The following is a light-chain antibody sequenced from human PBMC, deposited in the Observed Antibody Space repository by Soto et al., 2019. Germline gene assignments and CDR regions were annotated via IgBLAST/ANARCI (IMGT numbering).Light chain of an antibody. V-gene: IGKV1-39*01. CDR1: QNIYNY. CDR2: VAS. Sequence: DIQMTQSPSSLSASIGDTVTITCRASQNIYNYLNWYQHKPGKAPKLLVFVASILQSGVPSRFSGSGSGTFFTLTISSLQPEDFATYYCQQSYYTPQTFGQGTNLEI. J-gene: IGKJ2*01. CDR3: QQSYYTPQT.